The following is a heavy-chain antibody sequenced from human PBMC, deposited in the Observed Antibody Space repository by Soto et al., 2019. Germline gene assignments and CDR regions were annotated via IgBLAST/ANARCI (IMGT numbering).Heavy chain of an antibody. CDR1: GGTFSSYA. D-gene: IGHD5-12*01. V-gene: IGHV1-69*12. Sequence: QVQLVQSGAEVKKPGSSVKVSCKASGGTFSSYAISWVRQAPGQGLEWMGGIIPIFGTANYAQKFQGRVTVTAGEFTRTAYMALRSLRSEDTAVYYCAGGLVAIRARYYGMDVWGQGTTVTVSS. CDR3: AGGLVAIRARYYGMDV. CDR2: IIPIFGTA. J-gene: IGHJ6*02.